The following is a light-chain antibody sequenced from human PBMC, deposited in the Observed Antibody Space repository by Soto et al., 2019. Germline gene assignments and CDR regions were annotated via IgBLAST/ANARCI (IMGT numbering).Light chain of an antibody. Sequence: DIPMTQSPSSLSASVGDRVTITCRASQDIRNYLAWYQQKPGKVPKLLIYGASSLQSGVPSRFSGSGSGTDFTLTISSLQPEDVASYYCQKYNSAPLLFGPGTKVDIK. CDR1: QDIRNY. J-gene: IGKJ3*01. V-gene: IGKV1-27*01. CDR3: QKYNSAPLL. CDR2: GAS.